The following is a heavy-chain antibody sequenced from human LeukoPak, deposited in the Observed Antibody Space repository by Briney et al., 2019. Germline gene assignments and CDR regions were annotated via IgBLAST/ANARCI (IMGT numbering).Heavy chain of an antibody. CDR1: GYTFTSYD. Sequence: ASVKVSCKASGYTFTSYDINWVRQATAQGLEWMGWINPNSGNTGYAQKFQGRVTMTRKTSINTAYMELSSLRSEDTAVYYCAIGYSSGWTPYYCYGMDVWGQGTTVTVSS. J-gene: IGHJ6*02. V-gene: IGHV1-8*01. CDR3: AIGYSSGWTPYYCYGMDV. CDR2: INPNSGNT. D-gene: IGHD6-19*01.